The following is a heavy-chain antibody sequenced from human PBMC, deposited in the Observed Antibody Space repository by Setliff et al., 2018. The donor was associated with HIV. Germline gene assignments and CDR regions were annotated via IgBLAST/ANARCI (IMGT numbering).Heavy chain of an antibody. V-gene: IGHV4-59*01. Sequence: SETLSLTCTVSGGSINSYYWNWIRQSPGKGLEWIGYIGYNGDTSYNPSLNSRVTLSVDRSENQFSLKLSSVSAADTAVYFCARWGASGGRPDWHAFDMWGQGTMVTVSS. J-gene: IGHJ3*02. CDR2: IGYNGDT. CDR1: GGSINSYY. D-gene: IGHD2-15*01. CDR3: ARWGASGGRPDWHAFDM.